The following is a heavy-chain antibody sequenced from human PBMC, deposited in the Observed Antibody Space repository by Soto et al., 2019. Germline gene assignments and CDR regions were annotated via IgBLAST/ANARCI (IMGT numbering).Heavy chain of an antibody. CDR2: ISAYSSNT. J-gene: IGHJ5*02. V-gene: IGHV1-18*01. CDR1: GYTFTSYG. CDR3: ARDADILTGYYTSGWFDP. D-gene: IGHD3-9*01. Sequence: QGQLVQSGTEVKKPGASVKVSCKASGYTFTSYGISWVRQAPGQGLEWMGWISAYSSNTNYAQKLQGRLTMTTDTSTSTAYMELRSLRSDDTAVYYCARDADILTGYYTSGWFDPWGQGTLVTVSS.